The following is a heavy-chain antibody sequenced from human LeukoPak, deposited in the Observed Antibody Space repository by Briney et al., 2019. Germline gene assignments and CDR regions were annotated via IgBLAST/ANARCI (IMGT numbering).Heavy chain of an antibody. D-gene: IGHD3-3*01. V-gene: IGHV4-59*11. CDR3: ARDRVGDFCSGYYHNWFDP. J-gene: IGHJ5*02. CDR1: GGSISSHY. CDR2: IYYSGST. Sequence: SETLSLTCTVSGGSISSHYWSWIRQPPGKGLEWIGYIYYSGSTNYNPSLKSRVTISVDTSKNQFSLKLSSVTAADTAVYYCARDRVGDFCSGYYHNWFDPWGQGTLVTVSS.